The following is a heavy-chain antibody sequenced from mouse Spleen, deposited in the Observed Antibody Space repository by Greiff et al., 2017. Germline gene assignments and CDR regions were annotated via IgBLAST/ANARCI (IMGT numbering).Heavy chain of an antibody. V-gene: IGHV5-17*01. Sequence: VQLKESGGGLVKPGGSLKLSCAASGFTFSDYGMHWVRQAPEKGLEWVAYISSGSSTIYYADTVKGRFTISRDNAKNTLFLQMTSLRSEDTAMYYCAMGLGLAYWGQGTLVTVSA. CDR1: GFTFSDYG. D-gene: IGHD4-1*01. J-gene: IGHJ3*01. CDR2: ISSGSSTI. CDR3: AMGLGLAY.